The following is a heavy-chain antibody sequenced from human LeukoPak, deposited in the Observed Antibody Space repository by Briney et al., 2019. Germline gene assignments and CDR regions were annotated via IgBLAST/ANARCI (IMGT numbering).Heavy chain of an antibody. Sequence: GGPLRLSCAAFGFAFSSYGMSWVRQAPGKGLEWVSGISPSGDITYYADSVKGRFTISRDNSKNTVYLQMNSLRVEDTSVYYCARLRGLSSGTYRYQTALEYWGQGSLVTVSS. CDR2: ISPSGDIT. D-gene: IGHD1-26*01. CDR1: GFAFSSYG. CDR3: ARLRGLSSGTYRYQTALEY. V-gene: IGHV3-23*01. J-gene: IGHJ4*02.